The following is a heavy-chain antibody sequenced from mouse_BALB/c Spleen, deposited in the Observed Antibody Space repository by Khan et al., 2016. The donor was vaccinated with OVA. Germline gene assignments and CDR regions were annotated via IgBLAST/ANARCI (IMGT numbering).Heavy chain of an antibody. CDR1: GYSFTLYY. Sequence: EVKLEESGPDLVKPGASVKISCKASGYSFTLYYMSWVKQSHGKSLEWIGRVNPNTDNINYNQEFKGKAILTVDKSSNTAYMELRSLTSEDSAVYFCARGYDCFASWGQGTLVTVSA. D-gene: IGHD2-14*01. CDR2: VNPNTDNI. J-gene: IGHJ3*01. V-gene: IGHV1-26*01. CDR3: ARGYDCFAS.